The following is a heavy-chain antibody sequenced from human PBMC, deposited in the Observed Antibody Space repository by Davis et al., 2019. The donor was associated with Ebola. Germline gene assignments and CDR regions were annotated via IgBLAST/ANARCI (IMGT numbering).Heavy chain of an antibody. V-gene: IGHV5-10-1*01. CDR2: IDPSDSYT. CDR3: ARRDYYGMDV. Sequence: GESLKISCKGSGYTFTNYWIIWVHQMPGKGLEWMGRIDPSDSYTNFSPSFQGHVTISADKSISTAYLQWSSLKATDTAMYYCARRDYYGMDVWGQGTTVTVSS. J-gene: IGHJ6*02. CDR1: GYTFTNYW. D-gene: IGHD5-24*01.